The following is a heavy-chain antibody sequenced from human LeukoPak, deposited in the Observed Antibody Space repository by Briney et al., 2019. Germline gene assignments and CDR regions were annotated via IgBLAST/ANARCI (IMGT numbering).Heavy chain of an antibody. CDR3: GSYRNWFDP. CDR2: IYYSGST. V-gene: IGHV4-39*01. CDR1: GGSISSSSYY. J-gene: IGHJ5*02. Sequence: SETLSLTCTVSGGSISSSSYYWGWIRQPPGKGLEWIGSIYYSGSTYYNPSLKSRVTISVDTSKNQFSLKLGSVTAADTAVYYCGSYRNWFDPWGQGTLVTVSS.